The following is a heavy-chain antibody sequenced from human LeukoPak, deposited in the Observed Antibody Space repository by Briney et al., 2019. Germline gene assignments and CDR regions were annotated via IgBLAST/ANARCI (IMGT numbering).Heavy chain of an antibody. CDR3: ARGLWWCSTRRGCWFDP. CDR1: GGSISTYY. J-gene: IGHJ5*02. D-gene: IGHD2-8*02. CDR2: IYASGNT. Sequence: PSETLSLTCTVSGGSISTYYWSLIRQPAGKGLEWIGRIYASGNTNYNPSLKSRVTMSLDTSKNQFSLRLTSVTAADTAVYYCARGLWWCSTRRGCWFDPWGQGTLVTVSS. V-gene: IGHV4-4*07.